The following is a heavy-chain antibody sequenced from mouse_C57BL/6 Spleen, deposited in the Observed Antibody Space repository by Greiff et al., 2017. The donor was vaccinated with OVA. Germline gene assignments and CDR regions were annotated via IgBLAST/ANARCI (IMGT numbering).Heavy chain of an antibody. J-gene: IGHJ2*01. D-gene: IGHD1-1*01. CDR1: GYTFTDYY. CDR3: ARDGIITTVVAFDY. Sequence: VQLQQSGPELVKPGASVKISCKASGYTFTDYYMNWVKQSHGKSLEWIGDINPNNGGTSYNQKFKGKATLTVDKSSSTAYIELRSLTSEDSAVYYCARDGIITTVVAFDYWGQGTTLTVSS. CDR2: INPNNGGT. V-gene: IGHV1-26*01.